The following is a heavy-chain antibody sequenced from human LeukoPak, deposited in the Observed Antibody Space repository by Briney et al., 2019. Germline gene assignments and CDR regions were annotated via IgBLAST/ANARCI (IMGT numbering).Heavy chain of an antibody. V-gene: IGHV1-18*01. J-gene: IGHJ4*02. CDR3: ARDTGSSLGFDY. CDR1: GYTFTSYG. D-gene: IGHD1-26*01. CDR2: IRHEDGHT. Sequence: ASVKVSCKASGYTFTSYGISWVRQAPGQGLDWMGWIRHEDGHTNYPQKFQGRVTVTMDTSTSTAYMEVRSLRSDDTAVYYCARDTGSSLGFDYWGQGSLVTVSS.